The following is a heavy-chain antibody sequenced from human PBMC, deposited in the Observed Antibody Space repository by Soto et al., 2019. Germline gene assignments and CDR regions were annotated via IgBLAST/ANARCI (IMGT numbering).Heavy chain of an antibody. CDR3: ARAMVFNWFDP. CDR1: GGSISSSSYY. D-gene: IGHD5-18*01. V-gene: IGHV4-61*05. J-gene: IGHJ5*02. Sequence: TLSLTCTVSGGSISSSSYYWGWIRQPPGKGLEWIGYIYYSGSTNYNPSLKSRVTISVDTSKNQFSLKLSSVTAADTAVYYCARAMVFNWFDPWGQGTLVTVSS. CDR2: IYYSGST.